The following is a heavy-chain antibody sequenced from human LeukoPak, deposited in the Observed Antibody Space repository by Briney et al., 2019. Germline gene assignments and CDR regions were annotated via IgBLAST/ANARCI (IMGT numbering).Heavy chain of an antibody. CDR3: ARVEQQTYNGTFY. CDR2: ISRSGGTI. CDR1: GFSFRSYE. V-gene: IGHV3-48*03. J-gene: IGHJ4*02. Sequence: GGSLRLSCAASGFSFRSYEMNWVRQAPGKGLEWVSYISRSGGTIYYADSVKGRFTISRDNAQNSVFLQMNSLRAEDTAVYYCARVEQQTYNGTFYWGQGTLVTVSS. D-gene: IGHD1-1*01.